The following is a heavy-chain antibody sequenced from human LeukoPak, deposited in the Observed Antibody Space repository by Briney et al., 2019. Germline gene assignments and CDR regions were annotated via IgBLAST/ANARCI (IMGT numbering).Heavy chain of an antibody. CDR2: IYSGGST. J-gene: IGHJ4*02. CDR3: ARVDILTGYSTDY. D-gene: IGHD3-9*01. Sequence: GESLKISCKGSGYSFTSYWIGWVRQMPGKGLEWVSVIYSGGSTYYADSVKGRFTISRDNSKNTLYLQMNSLRAEDTAVYYCARVDILTGYSTDYWGQGTLVTVSS. V-gene: IGHV3-53*01. CDR1: GYSFTSYW.